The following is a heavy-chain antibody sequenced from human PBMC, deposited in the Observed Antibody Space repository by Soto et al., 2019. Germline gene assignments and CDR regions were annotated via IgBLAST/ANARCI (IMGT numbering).Heavy chain of an antibody. J-gene: IGHJ6*02. CDR2: ISSSSIYI. Sequence: GGSLRLSCAASGFSFSSYSMNWVRQAPGKGLEWVSSISSSSIYIDYADSVKGRFTISRYNSKNSLYLQMNRLRAEDTAVYFCARGQIPITISTNYYFGMDVWGQGTTVTVSS. V-gene: IGHV3-21*01. D-gene: IGHD3-9*01. CDR3: ARGQIPITISTNYYFGMDV. CDR1: GFSFSSYS.